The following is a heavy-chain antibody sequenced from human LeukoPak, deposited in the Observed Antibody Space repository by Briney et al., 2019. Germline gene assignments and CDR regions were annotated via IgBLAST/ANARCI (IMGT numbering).Heavy chain of an antibody. V-gene: IGHV3-74*01. CDR3: AREQRFGPDDAFDI. Sequence: PGGPLRLSCAASGFTFSDYEMGWIRQTPGKGLMWVSRINSDESSTTCADSVKGRFTISRDNAKNTVYLQMNSLRAEDTAVYYCAREQRFGPDDAFDIWGQGTMVTVSS. D-gene: IGHD3-10*01. CDR1: GFTFSDYE. J-gene: IGHJ3*02. CDR2: INSDESST.